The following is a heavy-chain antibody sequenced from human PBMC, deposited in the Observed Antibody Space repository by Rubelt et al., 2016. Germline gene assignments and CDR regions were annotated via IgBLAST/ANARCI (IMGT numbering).Heavy chain of an antibody. D-gene: IGHD1-1*01. CDR3: ARERGGTQRYGMDV. V-gene: IGHV4-34*01. J-gene: IGHJ6*02. CDR2: INHSGST. Sequence: QVQLQQWGAGLLKPSETLSLTCAVFGGPFSGYYWSWIRQPPGKGLEWIGEINHSGSTNYNPYLKSRVTISVDTSKKQFSLKVSSVTAADTALFYCARERGGTQRYGMDVWGQGTTVTVSS. CDR1: GGPFSGYY.